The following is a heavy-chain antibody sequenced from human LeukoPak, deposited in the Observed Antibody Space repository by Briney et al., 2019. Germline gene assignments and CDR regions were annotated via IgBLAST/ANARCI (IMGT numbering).Heavy chain of an antibody. CDR3: ARVLFYSSGNKSNRVDY. D-gene: IGHD6-19*01. Sequence: SETLSLTCTVSGYSISSGYYWGWIRQPPGKGLEWIGNIFYSGSTYYAPSLKSRLTISIDTSKNHFSLKLSSVTAADTAVYYCARVLFYSSGNKSNRVDYWGQGTLVTVSS. CDR2: IFYSGST. V-gene: IGHV4-38-2*02. J-gene: IGHJ4*02. CDR1: GYSISSGYY.